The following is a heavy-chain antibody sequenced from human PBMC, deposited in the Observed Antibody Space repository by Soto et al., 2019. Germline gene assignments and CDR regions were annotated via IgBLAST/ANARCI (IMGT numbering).Heavy chain of an antibody. D-gene: IGHD4-17*01. J-gene: IGHJ4*02. CDR3: AREVDPYYGGNSLSLDY. V-gene: IGHV1-69*13. CDR1: GGTFSTYG. CDR2: IIPKFGTT. Sequence: SVKVSCKASGGTFSTYGINWVRLAPGQGLEWMGWIIPKFGTTKNAQKFQGRVTLTADESTNTAYMELKYLRSEDTAVYFCAREVDPYYGGNSLSLDYWGQGTLVTVSS.